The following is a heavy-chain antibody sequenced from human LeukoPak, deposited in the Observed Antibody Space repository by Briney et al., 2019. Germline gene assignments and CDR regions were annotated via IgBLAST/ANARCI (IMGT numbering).Heavy chain of an antibody. CDR3: ARDQAVRYCSGGSCYTTYYFDH. Sequence: GGSLRLSCAASGFTFSSYSMNWVRQAPGKGLEWVSPISSSSSYIYYADSVKGRFTISRDNAKNSLYLQMNSLRAEDTAVYYCARDQAVRYCSGGSCYTTYYFDHWGQGTLVTVSS. V-gene: IGHV3-21*01. D-gene: IGHD2-15*01. CDR2: ISSSSSYI. J-gene: IGHJ4*02. CDR1: GFTFSSYS.